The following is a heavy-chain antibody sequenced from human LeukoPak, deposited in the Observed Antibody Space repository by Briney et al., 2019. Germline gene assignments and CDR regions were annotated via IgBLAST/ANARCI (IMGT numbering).Heavy chain of an antibody. J-gene: IGHJ4*02. Sequence: ASVKVSCKASGGTFSSYAISWVRQAPGQGLEWMGGIIPIFGTANYAQKFQGRVTITADESTSTAYMELSSLRSEDTAVYYCARGGASMVRGVATFDYWGQGTLVTVS. V-gene: IGHV1-69*13. CDR1: GGTFSSYA. CDR2: IIPIFGTA. D-gene: IGHD3-10*01. CDR3: ARGGASMVRGVATFDY.